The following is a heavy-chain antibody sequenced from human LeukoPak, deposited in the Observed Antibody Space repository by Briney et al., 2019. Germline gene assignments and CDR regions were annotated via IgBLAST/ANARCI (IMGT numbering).Heavy chain of an antibody. CDR3: ATGGHRHNEL. D-gene: IGHD1-14*01. CDR2: IKPAGSDR. CDR1: GFTFSNYW. V-gene: IGHV3-7*03. Sequence: QPGGSLRLSCAASGFTFSNYWMTWVRQSPGKRLEWLAIIKPAGSDRYSVDSEKGRFTVSRDNSKHSIYLQMSSQNGAGTPVDYCATGGHRHNELWGRGTLVTVSS. J-gene: IGHJ2*01.